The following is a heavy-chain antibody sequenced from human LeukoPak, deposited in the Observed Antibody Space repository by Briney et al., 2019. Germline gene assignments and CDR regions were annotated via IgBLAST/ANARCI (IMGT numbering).Heavy chain of an antibody. V-gene: IGHV4-39*07. CDR1: GGSINTPNYY. CDR3: ARGAPHFDWPLDY. Sequence: SETLSLTCTVSGGSINTPNYYWGWIRQTPGKGLEWIGNIFYSGGTYYSPSLTSRVTISLDTSRNQFSLKLSSVTAADTAVYYCARGAPHFDWPLDYWGQGTLVTVSS. CDR2: IFYSGGT. D-gene: IGHD3-9*01. J-gene: IGHJ4*02.